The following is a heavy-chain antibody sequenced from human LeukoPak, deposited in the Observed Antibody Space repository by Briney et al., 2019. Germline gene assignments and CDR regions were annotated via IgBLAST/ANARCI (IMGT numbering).Heavy chain of an antibody. CDR2: IKSKTDGGTT. J-gene: IGHJ4*02. CDR1: GFTFSVYG. CDR3: TTESPHLDN. Sequence: GGSLRLSCAASGFTFSVYGMHWVRQAPGKGLEWVGRIKSKTDGGTTDYAAPVKGRFSISRDDSKNTLYMQMNSLKTEDTAVYYCTTESPHLDNWGQGTLVTVSS. V-gene: IGHV3-15*01.